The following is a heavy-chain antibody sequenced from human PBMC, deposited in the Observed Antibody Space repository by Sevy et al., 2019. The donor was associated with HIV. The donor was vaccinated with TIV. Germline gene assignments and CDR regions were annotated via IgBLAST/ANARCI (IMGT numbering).Heavy chain of an antibody. CDR2: SSYDGGNI. CDR1: GFILGYYA. CDR3: ARDFYEFGDPRGLDY. V-gene: IGHV3-30-3*01. Sequence: GGSLRLSCTASGFILGYYAMHWVRQAPGKGLEWVAVSSYDGGNIYYADSVQGRFTVSRDNSKNTLYLRMNSLRPEDTAMYYCARDFYEFGDPRGLDYWGQGVLVTVSS. J-gene: IGHJ4*02. D-gene: IGHD4-17*01.